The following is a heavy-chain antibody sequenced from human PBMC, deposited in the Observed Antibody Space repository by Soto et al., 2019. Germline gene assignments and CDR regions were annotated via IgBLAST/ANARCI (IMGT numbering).Heavy chain of an antibody. J-gene: IGHJ3*02. V-gene: IGHV4-30-2*01. D-gene: IGHD2-2*01. CDR1: GGSISSGGYS. Sequence: SETLSLTCAVSGGSISSGGYSWSWIQQPPGKGLERIGYIYHSGSTYYNPSLKSRVTISVDRSKNQFSLKLSSVTAADTAVYYCARTSMSRRAWHAFDIWGQGTMVTVSS. CDR3: ARTSMSRRAWHAFDI. CDR2: IYHSGST.